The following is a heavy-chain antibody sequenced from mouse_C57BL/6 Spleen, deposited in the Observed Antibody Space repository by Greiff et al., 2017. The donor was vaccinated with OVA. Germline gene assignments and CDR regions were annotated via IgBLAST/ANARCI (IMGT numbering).Heavy chain of an antibody. CDR3: ARMGSSYYFDY. D-gene: IGHD1-1*01. CDR2: ISSGSSTI. V-gene: IGHV5-17*01. J-gene: IGHJ2*01. CDR1: GFTFSDYG. Sequence: EVKLMESGGGLVKPGGSLKLSCAASGFTFSDYGMHWVRQAPEQGLEWVAYISSGSSTIYYADTVKGRFTISRDNATNTLFLQMTSLRSEDTAMYYCARMGSSYYFDYWGQGTTLTVSS.